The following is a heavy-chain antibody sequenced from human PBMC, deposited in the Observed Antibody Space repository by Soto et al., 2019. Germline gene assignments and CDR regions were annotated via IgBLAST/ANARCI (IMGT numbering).Heavy chain of an antibody. CDR2: ISGSGSSK. J-gene: IGHJ4*02. CDR3: TRQNSGSYYFDY. CDR1: GFTFINYA. V-gene: IGHV3-23*01. D-gene: IGHD1-26*01. Sequence: PLRVMRLSCAAFGFTFINYAMSCVRQTPGKGLEWVSAISGSGSSKYYGDSVKGRFSISRDNAKNSLYLQMNSLRAEDTAVYYCTRQNSGSYYFDYWGQGIPVTVSS.